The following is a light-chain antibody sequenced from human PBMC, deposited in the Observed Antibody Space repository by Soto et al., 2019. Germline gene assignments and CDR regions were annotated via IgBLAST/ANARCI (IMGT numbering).Light chain of an antibody. Sequence: EIVMTQSPATLSVSPGERATLSCRASQSVSSNLAWYQQKPGQAPRLLIYSASTRATDIPVRFRGSGSGTEFTLTISSLQSEDFAVYCCQQYNNWPITFGQGTRLEIK. V-gene: IGKV3-15*01. CDR1: QSVSSN. CDR2: SAS. CDR3: QQYNNWPIT. J-gene: IGKJ5*01.